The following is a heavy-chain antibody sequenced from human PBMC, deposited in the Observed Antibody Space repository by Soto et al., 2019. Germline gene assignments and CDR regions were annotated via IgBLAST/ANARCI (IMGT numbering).Heavy chain of an antibody. V-gene: IGHV2-5*02. D-gene: IGHD6-19*01. CDR2: LYWDDDK. J-gene: IGHJ4*02. Sequence: QITLKESGPTLVKPTQTLTLTCTFSGFSLNTNAVGVAWIRQPPGKALEWLALLYWDDDKRYSPSLKCRLTITTDTSKNQVVLTLTNMDTEDTATCYCAHRRVRDSSGENFDSWGQGTLVTVSS. CDR1: GFSLNTNAVG. CDR3: AHRRVRDSSGENFDS.